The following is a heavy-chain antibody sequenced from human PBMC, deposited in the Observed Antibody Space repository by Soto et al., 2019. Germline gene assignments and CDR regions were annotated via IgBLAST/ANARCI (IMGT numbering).Heavy chain of an antibody. CDR3: AQAAGYYSTWYFDY. CDR2: IYHSGST. J-gene: IGHJ4*02. D-gene: IGHD6-13*01. Sequence: SETLSLTCTVSGGSISSSSYYWGWIRQPPGKGLEWIGYIYHSGSTYYNPSLKSRVTISVDRSKNQFSLQLNSVTPEDTAVYYCAQAAGYYSTWYFDYWGQGTLVTVSS. V-gene: IGHV4-39*07. CDR1: GGSISSSSYY.